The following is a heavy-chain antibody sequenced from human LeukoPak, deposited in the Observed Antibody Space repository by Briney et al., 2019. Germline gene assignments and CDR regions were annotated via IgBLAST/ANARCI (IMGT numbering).Heavy chain of an antibody. Sequence: GGSLRLSCAASGFTFSSYAMHWVRQAPGKGLEWVAVISYDGSNKYYADSVKGRFTISRDNSKNTLYLQMNSLRAEDTAVYYCARDPKRSLRTTVNRNWFDPWGQGTLVTVSS. CDR1: GFTFSSYA. J-gene: IGHJ5*02. CDR3: ARDPKRSLRTTVNRNWFDP. V-gene: IGHV3-30-3*01. D-gene: IGHD4-17*01. CDR2: ISYDGSNK.